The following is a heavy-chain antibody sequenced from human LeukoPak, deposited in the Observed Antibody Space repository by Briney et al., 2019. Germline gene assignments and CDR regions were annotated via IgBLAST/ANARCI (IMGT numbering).Heavy chain of an antibody. CDR2: ISGSGGST. CDR1: GFTFSSYG. V-gene: IGHV3-23*01. Sequence: GGSMRLSCAASGFTFSSYGMSWVRQAPGKGLEWVSAISGSGGSTYYADSVKGRFTISRDNSKNTLYLQMNSLRAEDTAVYYCAKEGVGIVGAAWGQGTLVTVSS. CDR3: AKEGVGIVGAA. J-gene: IGHJ5*02. D-gene: IGHD1-26*01.